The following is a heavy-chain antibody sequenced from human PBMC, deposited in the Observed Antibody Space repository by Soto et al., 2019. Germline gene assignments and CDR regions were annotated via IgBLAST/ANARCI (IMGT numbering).Heavy chain of an antibody. CDR1: GFSFSSFA. V-gene: IGHV3-23*01. J-gene: IGHJ4*02. D-gene: IGHD6-13*01. Sequence: EVQLLESGGGLVQLGGSLRLPCAASGFSFSSFAMSWVRQTPGKGLEWVSGINERGDATYYADSVRGRFTISRDNSKNTLFLQMDSLRAEDTAVYYCAKESAATGIPFFDYWGQGTLVTVSS. CDR3: AKESAATGIPFFDY. CDR2: INERGDAT.